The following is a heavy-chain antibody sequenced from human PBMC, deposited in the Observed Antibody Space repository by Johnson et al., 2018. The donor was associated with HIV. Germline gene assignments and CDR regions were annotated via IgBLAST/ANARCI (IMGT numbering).Heavy chain of an antibody. CDR3: TQGGGYGEDDAFDI. CDR1: GFTFDDYA. D-gene: IGHD3-22*01. J-gene: IGHJ3*02. V-gene: IGHV3-9*01. CDR2: ISWNSGTI. Sequence: GGLVQPGRSLRLSCAASGFTFDDYAMHWVRQAPGKGLEWVSGISWNSGTIGYADSVMGRFTISRDNSKNSLYLQMNSLRPEDTALYYCTQGGGYGEDDAFDIWGQGTMVTVSS.